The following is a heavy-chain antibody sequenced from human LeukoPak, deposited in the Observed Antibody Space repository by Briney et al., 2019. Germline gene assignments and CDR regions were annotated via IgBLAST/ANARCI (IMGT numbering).Heavy chain of an antibody. CDR2: IYSGGST. V-gene: IGHV3-66*01. D-gene: IGHD6-6*01. J-gene: IGHJ4*02. CDR1: GLTVSSNY. Sequence: GGSLRLSCAASGLTVSSNYMSWVRQAPGKGLEWVSVIYSGGSTYYADSVKGRFTISRDNSKNALYLQMNSLRAEDTAVYYCARERVENQQLVGGNYWGQGTLVTVSS. CDR3: ARERVENQQLVGGNY.